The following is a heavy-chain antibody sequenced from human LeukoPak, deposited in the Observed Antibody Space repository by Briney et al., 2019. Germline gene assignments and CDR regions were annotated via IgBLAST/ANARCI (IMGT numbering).Heavy chain of an antibody. J-gene: IGHJ5*02. CDR3: AKLSPSGTTS. D-gene: IGHD1/OR15-1a*01. Sequence: GGSLRLSCAASGFTFSSYSMNWVRQAPGKGLEWVSVIYSGGSTYYADSVKGRFTISRDNSKNTLYLQMNSLRAEDTAVYSCAKLSPSGTTSWGQGTLVTVSS. CDR1: GFTFSSYS. CDR2: IYSGGST. V-gene: IGHV3-66*01.